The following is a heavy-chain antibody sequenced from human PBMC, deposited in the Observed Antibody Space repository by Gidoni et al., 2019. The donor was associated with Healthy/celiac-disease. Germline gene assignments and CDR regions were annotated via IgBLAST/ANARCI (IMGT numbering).Heavy chain of an antibody. CDR1: GGSFSGYY. Sequence: QVQLQQWGAGLLKPSETLSLTCAVYGGSFSGYYGSWIRQPPGTGLEWIGEINHSGSTNYNPSLKSRVTISVDTSKNQFSLKLSSVTAADTAVYYCASLRRYYYDSSGYRMDYWGQGTLVTVSS. V-gene: IGHV4-34*01. D-gene: IGHD3-22*01. CDR3: ASLRRYYYDSSGYRMDY. J-gene: IGHJ4*02. CDR2: INHSGST.